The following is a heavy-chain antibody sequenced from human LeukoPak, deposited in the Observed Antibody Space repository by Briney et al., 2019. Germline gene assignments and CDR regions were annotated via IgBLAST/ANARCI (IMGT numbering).Heavy chain of an antibody. CDR3: ARDGFLEWLSPPYYGMDV. CDR1: GGSISSGDYY. CDR2: IYYSGST. D-gene: IGHD3-3*01. V-gene: IGHV4-30-4*01. J-gene: IGHJ6*02. Sequence: SQTLSLTCTVSGGSISSGDYYWSWIRQPPGKGLEWIGHIYYSGSTYYNPSLKSRVTISVDTSKNQFSLKLSSMTAADTAVYHCARDGFLEWLSPPYYGMDVWGQGTTVTVSS.